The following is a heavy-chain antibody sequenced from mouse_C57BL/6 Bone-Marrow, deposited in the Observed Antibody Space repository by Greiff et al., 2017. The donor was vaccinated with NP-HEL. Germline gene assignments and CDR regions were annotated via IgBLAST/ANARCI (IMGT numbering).Heavy chain of an antibody. CDR3: VLYYYGSSPLYYAMDY. CDR2: IDPANGNT. CDR1: GFNIKNTY. J-gene: IGHJ4*01. V-gene: IGHV14-3*01. D-gene: IGHD1-1*01. Sequence: VQLQQSVAELVRPGASVKLSCTASGFNIKNTYMHWVKQRPEQGLEWIGRIDPANGNTKYAPKFQGKATITADTSSKTAYLQLSSLTSEDTAIYYCVLYYYGSSPLYYAMDYWGQGTSVTVSS.